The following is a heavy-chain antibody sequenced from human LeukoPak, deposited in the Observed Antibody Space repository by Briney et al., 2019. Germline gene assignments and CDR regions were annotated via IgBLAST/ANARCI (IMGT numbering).Heavy chain of an antibody. D-gene: IGHD4-17*01. V-gene: IGHV4-59*01. J-gene: IGHJ6*02. CDR3: ARGKFGDFED. Sequence: PSETLSLTCTVSGASINSYYWSWIRQPPGKGLEWIGCVSYSGSTDYNPALKSRVTISEDTSKSQVSLKLSSVTVADTAVYFCARGKFGDFEDWGQGTTVTVSS. CDR1: GASINSYY. CDR2: VSYSGST.